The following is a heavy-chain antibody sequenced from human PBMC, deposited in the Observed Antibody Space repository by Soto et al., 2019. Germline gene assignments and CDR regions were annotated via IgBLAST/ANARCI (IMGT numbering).Heavy chain of an antibody. CDR1: GFSVSTSY. D-gene: IGHD3-22*01. J-gene: IGHJ4*02. V-gene: IGHV3-53*01. CDR2: IYRGGNT. CDR3: ARGPYYYDNVGG. Sequence: PGGSLRLSCVVSGFSVSTSYMSWVRQAPGKGLEWVSLIYRGGNTYYADSVKGRFTISRDNSKNTLYLQMNSLRAEDTAVYYCARGPYYYDNVGGWGQGTQVTAPQ.